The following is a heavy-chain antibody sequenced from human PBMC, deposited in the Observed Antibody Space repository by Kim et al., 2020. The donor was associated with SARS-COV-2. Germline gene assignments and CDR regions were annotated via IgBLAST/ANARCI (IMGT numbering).Heavy chain of an antibody. J-gene: IGHJ3*01. CDR2: IRSKVYSYAT. V-gene: IGHV3-73*01. Sequence: GGSLRLSCTASGFTFSDSPIHWVRQASGKGLEWVGRIRSKVYSYATSYAASVKGRFTISRDDSERMAHLQMNSLKTEDTAMYYCTRMPGTPLVFWDAFDV. D-gene: IGHD3-3*01. CDR3: TRMPGTPLVFWDAFDV. CDR1: GFTFSDSP.